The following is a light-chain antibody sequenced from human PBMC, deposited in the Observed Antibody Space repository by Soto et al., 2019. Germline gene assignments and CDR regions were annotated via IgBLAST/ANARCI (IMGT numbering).Light chain of an antibody. V-gene: IGKV1-9*01. CDR3: QQRNSYPIT. CDR2: AAS. J-gene: IGKJ5*01. Sequence: IQLTQSPSSLSASVGDRVTITCRASQGISSYLAWYQQKPGKAPKLLIYAASTLQSGVPSRFSGSGSGTDCTLTISSLQAEDFATYYCQQRNSYPITFGQGTRLEIK. CDR1: QGISSY.